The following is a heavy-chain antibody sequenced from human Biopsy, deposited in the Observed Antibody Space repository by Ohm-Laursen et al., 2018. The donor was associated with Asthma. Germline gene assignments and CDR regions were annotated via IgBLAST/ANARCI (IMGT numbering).Heavy chain of an antibody. D-gene: IGHD3-3*01. CDR3: ARDVMEWYLPAFDF. CDR2: GGSYYDGGLK. V-gene: IGHV3-30-3*01. J-gene: IGHJ4*02. CDR1: GFTFRSYA. Sequence: PLRLSCTASGFTFRSYAMHWVRQAPGKGLEWVAVGGSYYDGGLKYYADSVNGRFTVSRDDSKNTLYLQMNSLRPDDTAVYCCARDVMEWYLPAFDFWGQGTLVTVSS.